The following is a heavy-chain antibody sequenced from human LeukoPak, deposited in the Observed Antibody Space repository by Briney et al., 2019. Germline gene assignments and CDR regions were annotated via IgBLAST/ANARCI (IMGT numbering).Heavy chain of an antibody. Sequence: GASVKVSCKASGYTFTSYYMHWVRQAPGQGLEWMGIINPSGGSTSYAQKFQGRVTMTRDTSTSTVYMELSSLRSDDTAVYYCARGARVYSSGWYAPGNSNWFDPWGQGTLVTVSS. V-gene: IGHV1-46*01. CDR3: ARGARVYSSGWYAPGNSNWFDP. D-gene: IGHD6-19*01. CDR2: INPSGGST. J-gene: IGHJ5*02. CDR1: GYTFTSYY.